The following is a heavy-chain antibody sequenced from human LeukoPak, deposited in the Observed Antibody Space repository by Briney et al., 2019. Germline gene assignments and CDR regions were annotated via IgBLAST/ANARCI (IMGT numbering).Heavy chain of an antibody. J-gene: IGHJ6*02. CDR3: AKLDV. Sequence: PGGXLXXSXXAXGXTXXSYXMHWVRQAPGKGLEWVAVISYDGSNKYYADSVKGRFTISRDNSKNTLYLQMNSLRAEDTAVYYCAKLDVWGQGTTVTVSS. CDR1: GXTXXSYX. V-gene: IGHV3-30*18. CDR2: ISYDGSNK.